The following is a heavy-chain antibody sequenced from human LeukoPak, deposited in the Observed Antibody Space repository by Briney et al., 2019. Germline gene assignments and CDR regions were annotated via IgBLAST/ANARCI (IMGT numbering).Heavy chain of an antibody. V-gene: IGHV4-38-2*01. CDR1: GYSISSGYY. CDR2: IYHSGST. CDR3: ARGGIAAAGTSFDY. D-gene: IGHD6-13*01. Sequence: SETLSLTCAVSGYSISSGYYWGWIRQPPGKGLEWIGSIYHSGSTYYNPSLKSRVTISVDTSKNQFSLKLSSVTAADTAVYYGARGGIAAAGTSFDYWGQGTLVTVSS. J-gene: IGHJ4*02.